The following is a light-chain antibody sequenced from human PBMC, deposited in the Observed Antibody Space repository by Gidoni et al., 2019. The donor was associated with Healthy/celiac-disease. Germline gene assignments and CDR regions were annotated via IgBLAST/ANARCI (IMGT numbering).Light chain of an antibody. J-gene: IGKJ2*04. V-gene: IGKV1-5*03. CDR1: QSISSW. CDR2: KAS. Sequence: DIQMTQSPSTLSASVGDRVTITCRASQSISSWLAWYQQKPGKAPKLLIYKASSLESGVPSRFSGSGSGTEFTLTISSLQPDDFATYYCQQYNSLMCSLGQGTKLEIK. CDR3: QQYNSLMCS.